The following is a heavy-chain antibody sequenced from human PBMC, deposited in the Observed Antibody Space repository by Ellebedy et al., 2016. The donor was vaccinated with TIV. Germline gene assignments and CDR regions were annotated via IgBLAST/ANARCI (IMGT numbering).Heavy chain of an antibody. J-gene: IGHJ5*02. Sequence: MPSETLSLTCSITGDSISSGSYYWGWIRQPPGMGFEWIGLISDNGFTYYKPSLENRVRLSVDTSKNQFFLRLTSVTAADTAVYYCARVRYDVLTAYSKGWFDRWGQGTLVTVSS. D-gene: IGHD3-9*01. CDR2: ISDNGFT. CDR1: GDSISSGSYY. CDR3: ARVRYDVLTAYSKGWFDR. V-gene: IGHV4-39*07.